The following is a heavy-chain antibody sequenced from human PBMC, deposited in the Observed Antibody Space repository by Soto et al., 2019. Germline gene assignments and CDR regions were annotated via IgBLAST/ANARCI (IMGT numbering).Heavy chain of an antibody. CDR3: ARSSPLDYYYYGMDV. D-gene: IGHD6-19*01. J-gene: IGHJ6*02. V-gene: IGHV5-51*01. Sequence: GESLKISCKGSGYSFTSYWIGWVRQMPGKGLEWMGIIYPGDSDTRYSPSFQGQVTISADKSISTAYLQWSSLKASDTAMYYCARSSPLDYYYYGMDVWGPGTTVTVSS. CDR1: GYSFTSYW. CDR2: IYPGDSDT.